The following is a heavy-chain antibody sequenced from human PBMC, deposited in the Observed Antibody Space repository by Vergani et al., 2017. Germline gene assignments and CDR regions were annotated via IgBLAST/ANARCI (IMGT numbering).Heavy chain of an antibody. Sequence: QVQLVQSGAEVKKPGSSVKVSCKASGGTFSSYAISWVRQAPGQGLEWMGGIIPIFGTANYAQKFQGRVTITADESTSTAYMELSSLRSEDTAVYYCARDSLESYYDSSCYRPMWYFQHWGQGTLVTVSS. CDR2: IIPIFGTA. CDR1: GGTFSSYA. D-gene: IGHD3-22*01. CDR3: ARDSLESYYDSSCYRPMWYFQH. V-gene: IGHV1-69*01. J-gene: IGHJ1*01.